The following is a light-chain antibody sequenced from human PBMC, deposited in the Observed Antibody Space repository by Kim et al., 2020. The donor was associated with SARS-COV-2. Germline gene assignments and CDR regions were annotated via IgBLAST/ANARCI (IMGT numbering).Light chain of an antibody. J-gene: IGLJ2*01. CDR2: QDD. V-gene: IGLV3-1*01. CDR1: KLGDKY. CDR3: QAWDGSTVL. Sequence: SYELTQPPSVSVSPGQTASITCSGDKLGDKYSSWYHQKPGQSPVLVIYQDDKRPSGIPERFSGSNSGNTATLTISGTQAIDEGDYYCQAWDGSTVLFGGGTKLTVL.